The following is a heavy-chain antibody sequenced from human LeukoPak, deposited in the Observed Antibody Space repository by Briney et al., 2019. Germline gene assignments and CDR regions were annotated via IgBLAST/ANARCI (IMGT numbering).Heavy chain of an antibody. CDR2: ISRGSIT. D-gene: IGHD3-16*01. Sequence: GGSLRLSCVASGFTFGTHAMSWVRQVPGEGLEWVSGISRGSITYYSDSVKGRFTISRDNSRATLFLQMNSLRAEDTAVYYCAKRGGDGNPHDYWGQGTLVTVSS. CDR1: GFTFGTHA. J-gene: IGHJ4*02. CDR3: AKRGGDGNPHDY. V-gene: IGHV3-23*01.